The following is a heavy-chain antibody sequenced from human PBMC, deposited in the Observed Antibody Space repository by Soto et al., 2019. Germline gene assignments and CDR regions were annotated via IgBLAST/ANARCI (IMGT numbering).Heavy chain of an antibody. CDR2: IYHSGST. V-gene: IGHV4-4*02. CDR3: VVRLGSYRSSRTPFDY. CDR1: SGSISSSNW. Sequence: QVQLQESGPGLVKASGTLSLTCAVSSGSISSSNWCSWVRQPPGKGLEWIGEIYHSGSTNYNPSLKSRVTISVDKSKNQFSLKLSSVTAADTAVYYCVVRLGSYRSSRTPFDYWGQATLVTVSS. J-gene: IGHJ4*02. D-gene: IGHD3-16*02.